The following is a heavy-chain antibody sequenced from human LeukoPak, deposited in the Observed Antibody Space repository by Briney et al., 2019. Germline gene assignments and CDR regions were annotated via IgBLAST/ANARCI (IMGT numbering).Heavy chain of an antibody. CDR1: GFTFSSYW. CDR3: ARGSTNCGGDCYTDY. CDR2: INHDSCEK. J-gene: IGHJ4*02. Sequence: GGXXRLSCAASGFTFSSYWMRWVGQVPGKGVEGVGDINHDSCEKYSVDSVKGRFTISTDNAKNSLYLQMNSLRAEDTAVYYCARGSTNCGGDCYTDYWGQGTLVTVSS. D-gene: IGHD2-21*02. V-gene: IGHV3-7*04.